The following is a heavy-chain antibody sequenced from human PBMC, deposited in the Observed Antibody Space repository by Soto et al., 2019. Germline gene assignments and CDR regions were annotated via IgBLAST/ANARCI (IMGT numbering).Heavy chain of an antibody. V-gene: IGHV2-5*02. CDR3: AYASASHHHAMEV. CDR1: GFSHTTSGVG. CDR2: IYWDDDE. D-gene: IGHD6-25*01. J-gene: IGHJ6*02. Sequence: QITLKESGPTLVKSTQTLTLTCTFSGFSHTTSGVGVAWIRQPPGKALEWLALIYWDDDERYSPSLQSRLSITKGTSKDQVVLTMANMDPVDTATYYCAYASASHHHAMEVWGQGTTVTVSS.